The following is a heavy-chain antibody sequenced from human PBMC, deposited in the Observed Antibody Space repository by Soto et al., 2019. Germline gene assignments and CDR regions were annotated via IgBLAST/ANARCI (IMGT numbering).Heavy chain of an antibody. CDR1: GFTFSSYA. J-gene: IGHJ4*02. V-gene: IGHV3-23*01. CDR2: ISGSGGST. D-gene: IGHD2-15*01. Sequence: EVQLLESGGGLVQPGGSLRLSCAASGFTFSSYAMSWVRQAPGKGLEWVSAISGSGGSTYYADSVKGRFTISRDNSKNTLYLQRNSLRAEDTAVYYCAKDGDIVVVVAATRGYDYWGQGTLVTVSS. CDR3: AKDGDIVVVVAATRGYDY.